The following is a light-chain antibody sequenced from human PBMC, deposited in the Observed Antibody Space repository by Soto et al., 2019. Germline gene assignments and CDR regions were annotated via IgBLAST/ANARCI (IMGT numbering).Light chain of an antibody. CDR3: QQYNSYPWT. J-gene: IGKJ1*01. CDR2: DAS. Sequence: IQMTQSPSTLSASVGDRVTITCRASQSTSSWLAWYQQKPGKAPKLLIYDASSLESGVPSRFSGSGSGTEFTLTISSLQPDDFATYYCQQYNSYPWTFGQGTKVDIK. V-gene: IGKV1-5*01. CDR1: QSTSSW.